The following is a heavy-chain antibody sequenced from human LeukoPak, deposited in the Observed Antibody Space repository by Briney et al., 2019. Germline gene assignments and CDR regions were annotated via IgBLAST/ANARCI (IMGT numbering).Heavy chain of an antibody. V-gene: IGHV3-48*02. Sequence: GGSLRLSCAASGFSVNNNYMSWVRQAPGKGLEWVSYISTSSTTIYYADSVKGRFTISRDNAKNSLYLQMNSLRDEDTAVYYCARRHGDYLGGFEYWGQGTLVTVSS. CDR1: GFSVNNNY. J-gene: IGHJ4*02. CDR2: ISTSSTTI. D-gene: IGHD4-17*01. CDR3: ARRHGDYLGGFEY.